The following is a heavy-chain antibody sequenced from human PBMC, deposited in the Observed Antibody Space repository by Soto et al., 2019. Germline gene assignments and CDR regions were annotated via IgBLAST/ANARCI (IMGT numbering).Heavy chain of an antibody. CDR1: GLTFSNAW. CDR3: TTGLFLGGMHV. CDR2: IKSKSAGGTT. V-gene: IGHV3-15*01. J-gene: IGHJ6*02. Sequence: EVPLVESGGGLVKPGESLRLSCAASGLTFSNAWMSWVRQTPGKGLEWVGRIKSKSAGGTTDYAAPVKGRFTISRDDSKQWRYLKMNSVKTEETPVFYCTTGLFLGGMHVWGQGTTVTVSS.